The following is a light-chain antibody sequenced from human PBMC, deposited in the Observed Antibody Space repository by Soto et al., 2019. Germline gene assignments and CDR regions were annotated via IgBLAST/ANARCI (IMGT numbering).Light chain of an antibody. CDR2: EVT. CDR1: SSDIGDYDY. CDR3: SSYARRNNLL. J-gene: IGLJ2*01. Sequence: QSALTQPPSASGSPGKSVTISCTGTSSDIGDYDYVSWYQQHPGKAPKLIIYEVTKRPSGVPDRFSGSKSGNSASLTVSGLQAEDEGDYFCSSYARRNNLLFGGGTKLTVL. V-gene: IGLV2-8*01.